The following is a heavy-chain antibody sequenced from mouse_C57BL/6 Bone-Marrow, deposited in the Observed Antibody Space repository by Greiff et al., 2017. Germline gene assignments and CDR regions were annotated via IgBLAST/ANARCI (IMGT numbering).Heavy chain of an antibody. CDR1: GYTFTSYG. D-gene: IGHD3-3*01. J-gene: IGHJ1*03. Sequence: QLQQSGAELARPGASVKLSCKASGYTFTSYGISWVKQRTGQGLEWIGEIYPRSGNTYYNEKFKGKATLTADKSSRTAYMELRSLTSEDSAVYFCARETGLLFDVWGTGTTVTVSS. CDR3: ARETGLLFDV. V-gene: IGHV1-81*01. CDR2: IYPRSGNT.